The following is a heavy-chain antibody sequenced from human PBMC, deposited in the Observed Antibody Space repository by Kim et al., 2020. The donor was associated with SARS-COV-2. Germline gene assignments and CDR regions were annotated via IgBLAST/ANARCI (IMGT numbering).Heavy chain of an antibody. D-gene: IGHD4-17*01. V-gene: IGHV3-15*01. CDR3: TTDPGTTVVTPNTGNRTDY. CDR2: IKSKTDGGTT. Sequence: GGSLRLSCAASGFTFSNAWMSWVRQAPGKGLEWVGRIKSKTDGGTTDYAAPVKGRFTISRDDSKNTLYLQMNSLKTEDTAVYYCTTDPGTTVVTPNTGNRTDYWGQGTLVTVSS. J-gene: IGHJ4*02. CDR1: GFTFSNAW.